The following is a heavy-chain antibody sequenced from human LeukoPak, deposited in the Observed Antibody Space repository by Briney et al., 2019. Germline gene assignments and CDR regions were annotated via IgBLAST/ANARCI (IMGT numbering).Heavy chain of an antibody. D-gene: IGHD6-13*01. CDR2: ISSSGSTI. J-gene: IGHJ5*02. V-gene: IGHV3-48*04. Sequence: GGSLRLSCAASGFTFSSYAMHWVRQAPGKGLEWVSYISSSGSTIYYADSVKGRFTISRDNAKNSLYLQMNSLRAEDTAVYYCAREGSSWPLGWFDPWGQGTLVTVSS. CDR3: AREGSSWPLGWFDP. CDR1: GFTFSSYA.